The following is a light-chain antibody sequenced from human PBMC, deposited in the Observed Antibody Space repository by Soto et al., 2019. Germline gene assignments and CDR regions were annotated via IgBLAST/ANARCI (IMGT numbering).Light chain of an antibody. J-gene: IGKJ4*01. CDR3: QQYGSSPLT. CDR2: GAS. CDR1: QSVSSSY. Sequence: IALTQSPGTLSLSPGERATLSCRASQSVSSSYLAWYQQKPGQAPRLLIYGASSRATGIPDRFSGSGSGTDFTLTISRLEPEDFAVYYCQQYGSSPLTFGGGTKVDI. V-gene: IGKV3-20*01.